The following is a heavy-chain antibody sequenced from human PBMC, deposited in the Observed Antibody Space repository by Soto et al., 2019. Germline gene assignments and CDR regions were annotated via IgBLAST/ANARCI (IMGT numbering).Heavy chain of an antibody. D-gene: IGHD3-3*01. J-gene: IGHJ6*02. CDR1: GFTFSSYS. CDR3: ARLNDFWSGYQIPLDYYYGMDV. Sequence: PGGSLRLSCAASGFTFSSYSMNWVRQAPGKGLEWVSSISSSSSYIYYADSVKGRFTISRDNAKNSLYLQMNSLRAEDTAVYYCARLNDFWSGYQIPLDYYYGMDVWGQGTTVTVSS. CDR2: ISSSSSYI. V-gene: IGHV3-21*01.